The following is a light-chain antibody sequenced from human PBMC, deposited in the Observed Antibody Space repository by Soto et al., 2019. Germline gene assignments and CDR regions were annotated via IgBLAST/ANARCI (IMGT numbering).Light chain of an antibody. Sequence: QSALTQPASASGSPGQSITISCTGTSSDVGNYNLVSWYQQHPGKAPKLMIYEGSKRPSGVSNRFSGSKSGNTASLTISILQAEDEADYYCCSYAGSSTYVFGTGTKVTVL. CDR3: CSYAGSSTYV. J-gene: IGLJ1*01. CDR1: SSDVGNYNL. CDR2: EGS. V-gene: IGLV2-23*01.